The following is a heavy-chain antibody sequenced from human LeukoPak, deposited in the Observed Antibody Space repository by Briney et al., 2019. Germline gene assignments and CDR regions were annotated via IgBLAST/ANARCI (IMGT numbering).Heavy chain of an antibody. CDR3: AKGRGYTYGYSLDI. V-gene: IGHV3-7*01. CDR1: GFTFSSYW. CDR2: IKQDGSEK. D-gene: IGHD3-22*01. Sequence: GGSLRLSCAASGFTFSSYWMSWVRQAPGKGLEWVANIKQDGSEKYYVDSVKGQFTISRDNSKNTLYLQMNSLRAEDTAVYFCAKGRGYTYGYSLDIWGQGTMVTVSS. J-gene: IGHJ3*02.